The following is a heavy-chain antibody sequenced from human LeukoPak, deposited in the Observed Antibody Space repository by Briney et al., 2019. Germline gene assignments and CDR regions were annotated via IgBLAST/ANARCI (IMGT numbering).Heavy chain of an antibody. V-gene: IGHV4-61*02. J-gene: IGHJ4*02. CDR2: IYTSGST. CDR1: GDSISSGTYY. Sequence: SETLSPTCTVSGDSISSGTYYWSWIRQPAGKGLEWIGRIYTSGSTNYNPSLKSRVTISVDTSKHQFSLKLSSVTAADTAVYYCARCTYYYDSSGYYGGYFDYWGQGTLVTVSS. D-gene: IGHD3-22*01. CDR3: ARCTYYYDSSGYYGGYFDY.